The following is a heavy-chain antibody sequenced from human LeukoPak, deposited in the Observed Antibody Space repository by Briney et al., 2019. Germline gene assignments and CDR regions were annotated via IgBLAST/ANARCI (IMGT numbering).Heavy chain of an antibody. V-gene: IGHV3-13*01. J-gene: IGHJ6*02. Sequence: GGSLRLSCAASGFTFSSYDMHWVRQATGKGLEWLSAIGTAGDTYYPGSVKGRFTISRENAKNSLYLQMNSLRAGDTAVYYCARGGGFYGDYYYGMDVWGQGTTVTVSS. CDR1: GFTFSSYD. D-gene: IGHD4-17*01. CDR2: IGTAGDT. CDR3: ARGGGFYGDYYYGMDV.